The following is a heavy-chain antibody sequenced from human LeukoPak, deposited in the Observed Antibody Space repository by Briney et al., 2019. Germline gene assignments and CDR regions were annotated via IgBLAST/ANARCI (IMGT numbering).Heavy chain of an antibody. J-gene: IGHJ6*03. CDR2: INPSGGST. CDR3: ARQYGDPYYYYYYMDV. D-gene: IGHD4-17*01. CDR1: GYTFTSYY. V-gene: IGHV1-46*01. Sequence: ASVKVSCKASGYTFTSYYMHWVRQAPGQGLEWTGIINPSGGSTSYAQKFQGRVTMTRDMSTSTVYMELSSLRSEDTAVYYCARQYGDPYYYYYYMDVWGKGTTVTVSS.